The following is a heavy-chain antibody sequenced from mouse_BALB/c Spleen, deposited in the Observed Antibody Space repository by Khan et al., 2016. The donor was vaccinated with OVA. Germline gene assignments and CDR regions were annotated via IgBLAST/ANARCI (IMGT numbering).Heavy chain of an antibody. Sequence: EVQLQESGPGLVKPSQSLSLTCTVTAYLITSDYAWTWLRQFHGNKLEWMGYISYSGSTSYNPSLKSRISITRDTSKNQFFLQLISLTTEYTATYYCACSRCYYRYTFLDYWGQGTTLTVSS. CDR1: AYLITSDYA. CDR2: ISYSGST. V-gene: IGHV3-2*02. D-gene: IGHD2-14*01. J-gene: IGHJ2*01. CDR3: ACSRCYYRYTFLDY.